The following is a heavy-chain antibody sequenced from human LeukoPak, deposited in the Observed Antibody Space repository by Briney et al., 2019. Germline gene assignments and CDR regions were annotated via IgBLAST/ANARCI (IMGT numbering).Heavy chain of an antibody. D-gene: IGHD7-27*01. CDR2: INPNSGST. CDR3: ARSNTGDFDY. V-gene: IGHV1-2*02. J-gene: IGHJ4*02. Sequence: ASVKVSCKASGYTFTGYYMHWVRQAPGQGLEWMGWINPNSGSTYYAEKFQGRVTMTRDKSISTAYMELSRLRSDDTAVYYCARSNTGDFDYWAREPWSPSPQ. CDR1: GYTFTGYY.